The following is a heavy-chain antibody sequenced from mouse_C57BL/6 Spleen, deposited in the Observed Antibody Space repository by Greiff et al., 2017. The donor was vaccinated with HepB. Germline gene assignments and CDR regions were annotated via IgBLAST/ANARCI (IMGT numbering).Heavy chain of an antibody. D-gene: IGHD2-5*01. J-gene: IGHJ3*01. Sequence: VQLQQPGAELVKPGASVKVSCKASGYTFTSYWMHWVKQRPGQGLEWIGRIHPSDSDTNYNQKFKGKATLTVDKSSSTAYMQLRSLTSEDSAVYYCAIYSNYLPWFAYWGQGTLVTVSA. CDR2: IHPSDSDT. CDR3: AIYSNYLPWFAY. CDR1: GYTFTSYW. V-gene: IGHV1-74*01.